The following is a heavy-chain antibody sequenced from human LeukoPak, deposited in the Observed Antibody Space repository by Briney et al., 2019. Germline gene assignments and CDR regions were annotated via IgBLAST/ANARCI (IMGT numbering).Heavy chain of an antibody. D-gene: IGHD3-3*01. CDR2: ISSSSSYI. CDR1: GFTFSSYS. Sequence: KTGGSLRLSCAASGFTFSSYSMNWVRQAPGKGLEWVSSISSSSSYIYYADSVKGRFTISRDNAKNSLYLQMNSLRAEDTAVYYCARGGTSTYYDFWSGYCQGYFDYWGQGTLVTVSS. V-gene: IGHV3-21*01. J-gene: IGHJ4*02. CDR3: ARGGTSTYYDFWSGYCQGYFDY.